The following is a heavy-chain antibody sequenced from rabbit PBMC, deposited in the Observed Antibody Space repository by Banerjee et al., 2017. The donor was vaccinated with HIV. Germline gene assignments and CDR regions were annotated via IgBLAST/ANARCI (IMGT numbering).Heavy chain of an antibody. D-gene: IGHD4-1*01. CDR3: ARSPYVSSGWSDFAL. V-gene: IGHV1S7*01. CDR2: IYAGRGGT. Sequence: PLKESGGGLVTPGGSLTLSCKASGLDFSSYSMSWVRQAPGMGLEWIGDIYAGRGGTFYASWLNGRFTISSDNAQNTVDLQMTSLTAADTATYFCARSPYVSSGWSDFALWGQGTLVTVS. J-gene: IGHJ4*01. CDR1: GLDFSSYS.